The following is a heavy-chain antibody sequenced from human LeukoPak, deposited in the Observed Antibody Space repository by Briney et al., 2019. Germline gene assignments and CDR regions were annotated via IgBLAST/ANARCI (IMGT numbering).Heavy chain of an antibody. D-gene: IGHD3-3*02. CDR3: ARGRYSHHLDY. CDR1: GGSISSSSYY. J-gene: IGHJ4*02. CDR2: INHSGST. V-gene: IGHV4-39*07. Sequence: PSETLSLTCTVSGGSISSSSYYWGWIRQPPGKGLEWIGEINHSGSTNYNPSLKSRVTISVDTSKNQFSLKLSSVTAADTAVYYCARGRYSHHLDYWGQGTLVTVSS.